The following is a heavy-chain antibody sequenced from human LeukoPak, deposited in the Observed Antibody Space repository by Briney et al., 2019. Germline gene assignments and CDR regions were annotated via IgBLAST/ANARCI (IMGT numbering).Heavy chain of an antibody. V-gene: IGHV4-38-2*02. Sequence: SETLSLTCTVSGYSISSGYYWGWIRQPPGKGLEWIGSIYHSGSTYYNPSLKSRVTISVDTSKNHFSLKLSSVTAADTAVYYCARGGDTSGYYDIEYFHHWGQGTLVAVSS. CDR1: GYSISSGYY. CDR2: IYHSGST. CDR3: ARGGDTSGYYDIEYFHH. J-gene: IGHJ1*01. D-gene: IGHD3-22*01.